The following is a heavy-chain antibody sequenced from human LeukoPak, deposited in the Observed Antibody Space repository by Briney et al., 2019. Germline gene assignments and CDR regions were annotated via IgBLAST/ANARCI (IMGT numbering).Heavy chain of an antibody. CDR1: GFTFSSYW. CDR3: TKDAGYASDY. D-gene: IGHD2-15*01. CDR2: IYSDSSRT. Sequence: QPGGSLRLSCAASGFTFSSYWMHWVRQAPGKGLEWVALIYSDSSRTTYADSVKGRFTISRDNAKNTVYLQMSSLRVEDTAVYFCTKDAGYASDYWGQGILVPVSS. J-gene: IGHJ4*02. V-gene: IGHV3-74*01.